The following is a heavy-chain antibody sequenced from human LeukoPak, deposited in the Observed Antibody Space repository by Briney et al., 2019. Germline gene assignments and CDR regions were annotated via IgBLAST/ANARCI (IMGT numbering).Heavy chain of an antibody. V-gene: IGHV3-23*01. CDR1: GFTFSSYG. CDR2: ISGSGGST. D-gene: IGHD1-26*01. CDR3: AKDRSIGTYYTFDS. Sequence: PGGTLRLSCAASGFTFSSYGMSWVRQAPGKGLEWVSAISGSGGSTYYADSVKGRFTISRDNSKNTLYLQMNSLRAEDTAVYYCAKDRSIGTYYTFDSWGQGTLVTVSS. J-gene: IGHJ4*02.